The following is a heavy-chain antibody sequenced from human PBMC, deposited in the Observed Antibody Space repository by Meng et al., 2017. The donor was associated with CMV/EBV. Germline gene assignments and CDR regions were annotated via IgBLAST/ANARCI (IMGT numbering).Heavy chain of an antibody. CDR2: IKQDGSDK. Sequence: GGSLRLSCVASGFTFSSYWMSWVRQAPGKGLEWLANIKQDGSDKYYVDSVKGRFTISRDNPKNSLFLQMNSLRAEDTAVYYCARALAVAGPYFDYWGQGTLVTVSS. CDR1: GFTFSSYW. J-gene: IGHJ4*02. CDR3: ARALAVAGPYFDY. D-gene: IGHD6-19*01. V-gene: IGHV3-7*01.